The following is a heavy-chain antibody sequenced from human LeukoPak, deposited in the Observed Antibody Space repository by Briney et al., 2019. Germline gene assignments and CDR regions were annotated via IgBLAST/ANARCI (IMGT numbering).Heavy chain of an antibody. CDR3: ARGNAGRGWYIGVRHFDY. J-gene: IGHJ4*02. CDR1: GGSISSGGYY. CDR2: IYHSGST. Sequence: SETLSLTCTVSGGSISSGGYYWSWIRQPPGKGLEWIGYIYHSGSTYYNPSLKSRVTISVDRSKNQFSLKLSSVTAADTAVYYCARGNAGRGWYIGVRHFDYWGQGTLVTVSS. D-gene: IGHD6-19*01. V-gene: IGHV4-30-2*01.